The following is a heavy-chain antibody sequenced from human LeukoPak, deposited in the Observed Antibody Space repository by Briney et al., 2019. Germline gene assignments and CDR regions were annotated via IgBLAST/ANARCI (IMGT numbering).Heavy chain of an antibody. CDR2: ISAYNGNT. CDR1: GYTFTSYG. CDR3: ARLNTAMVLYYFDY. J-gene: IGHJ4*02. D-gene: IGHD5-18*01. V-gene: IGHV1-18*01. Sequence: GASVKVSCKASGYTFTSYGISWVRQAPGQGLEWMGWISAYNGNTNYAQKLQGRVTMTTDTSTSTANMELRSLRSDDTAVYYCARLNTAMVLYYFDYWGQGTLVTVSS.